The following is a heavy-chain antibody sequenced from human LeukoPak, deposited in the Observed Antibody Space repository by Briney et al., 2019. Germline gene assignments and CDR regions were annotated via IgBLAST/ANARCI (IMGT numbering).Heavy chain of an antibody. V-gene: IGHV1-46*01. D-gene: IGHD3-10*01. CDR2: INPSGGST. Sequence: ASVKVSCKASGYTLTSYYMYWVRQAPGQGLEWMGIINPSGGSTSYAQKFQGRVTMTRDTSTSTVYMELSSLRSEDTAVYYCARGNNYYGSGSYNDYWGQGTLVTVSS. CDR1: GYTLTSYY. CDR3: ARGNNYYGSGSYNDY. J-gene: IGHJ4*02.